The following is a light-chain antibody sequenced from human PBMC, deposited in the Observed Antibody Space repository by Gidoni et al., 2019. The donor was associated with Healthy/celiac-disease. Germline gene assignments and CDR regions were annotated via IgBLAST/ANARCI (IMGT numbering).Light chain of an antibody. Sequence: DIQMTQSPSSLSASVGDRVTITGRASQSISSYLNWYQQTPGKAPKLLIYAASSLQSGVPSRFSGSGSGTDFPLTISSLQPEDFATYYCQQSYSTPPTFGQGTRLEIK. CDR1: QSISSY. V-gene: IGKV1-39*01. J-gene: IGKJ5*01. CDR3: QQSYSTPPT. CDR2: AAS.